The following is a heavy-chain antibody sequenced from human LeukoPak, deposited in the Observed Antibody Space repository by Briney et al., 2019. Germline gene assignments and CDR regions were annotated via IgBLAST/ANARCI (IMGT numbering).Heavy chain of an antibody. V-gene: IGHV4-34*01. CDR1: GGSFSGYY. CDR3: GRGGNCSTSSCYVDY. J-gene: IGHJ4*01. CDR2: INHSGST. D-gene: IGHD2-2*01. Sequence: PSETLSLTCAVYGGSFSGYYWSWIRQPPGKGLEWIGEINHSGSTNYNPSLKNRVTISVDTSKNQFSLKLSSVTAADTAVYYCGRGGNCSTSSCYVDYGCQVTLVTV.